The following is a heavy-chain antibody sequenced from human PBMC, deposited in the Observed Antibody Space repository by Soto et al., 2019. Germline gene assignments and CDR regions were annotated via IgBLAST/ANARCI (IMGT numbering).Heavy chain of an antibody. D-gene: IGHD3-22*01. CDR2: IYPGDSDT. CDR3: ARATYDSSGYYPKFDY. J-gene: IGHJ4*02. V-gene: IGHV5-51*01. Sequence: GESLKISCKGSGYSFTSYWIGWVRQMPGKGLEWMGIIYPGDSDTRYSPSFQGQVTISADKSISTAYLQWSSLKASDTAMYYCARATYDSSGYYPKFDYCGQRTLVTVSS. CDR1: GYSFTSYW.